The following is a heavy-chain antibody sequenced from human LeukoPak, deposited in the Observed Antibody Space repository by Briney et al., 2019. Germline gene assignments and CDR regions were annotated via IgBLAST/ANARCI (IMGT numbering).Heavy chain of an antibody. CDR3: ARDRGYSTFDY. D-gene: IGHD4-23*01. CDR2: IKEDGGEI. Sequence: PGGSLRLSCAASAFTFSNYWMSWVRQAPGKGPEWVANIKEDGGEINYLDSMKGRFTISRDNAKNSVYLQMNSLRAEDTAVYYCARDRGYSTFDYWGQGTLAIVSS. CDR1: AFTFSNYW. J-gene: IGHJ4*02. V-gene: IGHV3-7*01.